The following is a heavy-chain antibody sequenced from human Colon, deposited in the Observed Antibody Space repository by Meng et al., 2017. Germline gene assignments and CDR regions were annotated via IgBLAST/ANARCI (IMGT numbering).Heavy chain of an antibody. Sequence: SEILSLTCAVSGYSISSGYYWGWIRQPPGKGLEWIGSIYHSGSTYYNPSLKSRVTISVDTSKNQFSLKLSSVTAADTAVYYCARSTSYYDSSGYYEDWYFDLWGRGTLVTVSS. CDR1: GYSISSGYY. CDR3: ARSTSYYDSSGYYEDWYFDL. J-gene: IGHJ2*01. D-gene: IGHD3-22*01. V-gene: IGHV4-38-2*01. CDR2: IYHSGST.